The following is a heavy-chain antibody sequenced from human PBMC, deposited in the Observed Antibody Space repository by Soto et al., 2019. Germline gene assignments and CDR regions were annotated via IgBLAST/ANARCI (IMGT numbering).Heavy chain of an antibody. Sequence: QVQLQESGPGLVKPSQTLSLTCTVSGGSISSGGYYWSWIRQHPGKGLEWIGYIYYSGSTYYNPSLMSRVTISVDTSKNQFSLKLSSVTAADTAVYYCARITSHYDILTGYYTDYWGQGTLVTVSS. D-gene: IGHD3-9*01. J-gene: IGHJ4*02. V-gene: IGHV4-31*03. CDR1: GGSISSGGYY. CDR2: IYYSGST. CDR3: ARITSHYDILTGYYTDY.